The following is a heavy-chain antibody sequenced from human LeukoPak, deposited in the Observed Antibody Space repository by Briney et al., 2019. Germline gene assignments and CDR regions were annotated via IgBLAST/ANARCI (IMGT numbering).Heavy chain of an antibody. CDR2: MNPNSGNT. CDR3: ARCRRDGYNWVY. CDR1: GYTFTSYD. D-gene: IGHD5-24*01. J-gene: IGHJ4*02. V-gene: IGHV1-8*01. Sequence: ASVKVSCKASGYTFTSYDINWVRQATGQGLEWMGWMNPNSGNTGYAQKFQGRVTMTRNTSISTAYMELSSLRSEDTAVYYCARCRRDGYNWVYWGQGTLVTVSS.